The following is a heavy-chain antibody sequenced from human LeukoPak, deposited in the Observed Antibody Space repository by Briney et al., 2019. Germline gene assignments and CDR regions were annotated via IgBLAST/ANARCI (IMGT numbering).Heavy chain of an antibody. CDR2: IKPDGGEK. Sequence: GGSLRLSCAASGFTFRNSWMSWVRQTPGKGLELVANIKPDGGEKHYVDSVKGRFTISRDNAKNSLYLQMNSLRSEDTGLYFCARDLGSGDHGLLVWGQGTLLTVSS. D-gene: IGHD2-21*02. CDR1: GFTFRNSW. CDR3: ARDLGSGDHGLLV. J-gene: IGHJ4*02. V-gene: IGHV3-7*01.